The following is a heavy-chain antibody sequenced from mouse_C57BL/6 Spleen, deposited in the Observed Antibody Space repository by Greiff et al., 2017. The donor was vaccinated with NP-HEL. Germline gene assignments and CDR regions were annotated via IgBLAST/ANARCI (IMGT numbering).Heavy chain of an antibody. CDR1: GYTFTDYE. J-gene: IGHJ1*03. CDR2: IDPETGGT. CDR3: TRSGVGRWYFDV. Sequence: VQLQQSGAELVRPGASVTLSCKASGYTFTDYEMHWVKQTPVHGLEWIGAIDPETGGTAYNQKFKGKAILTADKSSSTAYMELRSLTSEDSAVYYCTRSGVGRWYFDVWGTGTTVTVSS. V-gene: IGHV1-15*01. D-gene: IGHD4-1*01.